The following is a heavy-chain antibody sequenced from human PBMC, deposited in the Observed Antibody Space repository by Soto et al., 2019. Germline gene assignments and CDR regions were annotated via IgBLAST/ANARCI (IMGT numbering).Heavy chain of an antibody. CDR2: ISYDGSNK. V-gene: IGHV3-30*18. J-gene: IGHJ6*02. D-gene: IGHD6-13*01. CDR3: AKEGLSDGDSQLVGDYYGMDV. CDR1: GFTFSSYG. Sequence: GGSLRLSCAASGFTFSSYGMHWVRQAPGKGLEWVAVISYDGSNKYYADSVKGRFTISRDNSKNTLYLQMNSLRAEDTAVYYCAKEGLSDGDSQLVGDYYGMDVWGQGTTVTVSS.